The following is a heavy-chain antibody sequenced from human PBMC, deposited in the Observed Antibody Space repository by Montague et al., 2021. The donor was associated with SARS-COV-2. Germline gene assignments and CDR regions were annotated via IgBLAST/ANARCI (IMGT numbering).Heavy chain of an antibody. Sequence: SETLSLTCTVSGGSITRNYYRGWIRQPPGKGLEWVGNIYYSGTTFINPSLESRATISVDASKNQFSLNLTSVTAADTAVYYCARPLVRGVPKAFDIWGQGALVIVSS. J-gene: IGHJ3*02. V-gene: IGHV4-39*01. CDR3: ARPLVRGVPKAFDI. CDR2: IYYSGTT. CDR1: GGSITRNYY. D-gene: IGHD3-10*01.